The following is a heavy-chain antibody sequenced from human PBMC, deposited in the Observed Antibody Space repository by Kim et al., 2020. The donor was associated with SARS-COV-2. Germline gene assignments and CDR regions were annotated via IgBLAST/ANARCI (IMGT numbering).Heavy chain of an antibody. CDR1: GYTFTSYD. V-gene: IGHV1-8*01. Sequence: ASVKVSCKASGYTFTSYDINWVRQATGQGLEWMGWMNPNSGNTGYAQKFQGRVTMTRNTSISTAYMELSSLRSEDTAVYYCARGHWNEGDPPPFDPWGQGTLVTVSS. CDR2: MNPNSGNT. J-gene: IGHJ5*02. D-gene: IGHD2-21*02. CDR3: ARGHWNEGDPPPFDP.